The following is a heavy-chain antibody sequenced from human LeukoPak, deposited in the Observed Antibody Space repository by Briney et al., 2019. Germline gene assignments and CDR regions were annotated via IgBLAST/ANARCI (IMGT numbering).Heavy chain of an antibody. V-gene: IGHV3-30*04. CDR3: ARDRGRLRFLEWSSYGIDV. J-gene: IGHJ6*04. CDR1: GFTFSSYA. D-gene: IGHD3-3*01. Sequence: GGSLRLSCAASGFTFSSYAMHWVRQAPGKGLEWVAVISYEGRNKYYADSVKGRFTISRDNSKNTLHLQMNSLRAEDTAVYYCARDRGRLRFLEWSSYGIDVWGEGTTVSVSS. CDR2: ISYEGRNK.